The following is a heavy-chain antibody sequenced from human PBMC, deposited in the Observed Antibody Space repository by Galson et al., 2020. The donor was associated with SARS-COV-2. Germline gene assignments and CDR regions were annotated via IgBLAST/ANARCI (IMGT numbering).Heavy chain of an antibody. CDR2: IAPGDSDT. J-gene: IGHJ3*01. V-gene: IGHV5-51*01. D-gene: IGHD3-3*01. CDR3: ARLRFDFWSGFVFNAFDV. Sequence: KIGESLKISCMASGYSFSTYWIGWVRQMPGRGLEWMGIIAPGDSDTRYSPSFQGRVTISADKSIGAAFLQWDSLKAADTAMYYCARLRFDFWSGFVFNAFDVWGSGTLVTVSS. CDR1: GYSFSTYW.